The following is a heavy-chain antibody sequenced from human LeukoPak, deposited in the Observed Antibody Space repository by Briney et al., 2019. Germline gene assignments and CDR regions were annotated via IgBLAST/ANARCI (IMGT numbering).Heavy chain of an antibody. Sequence: SVKVSCKASGGTFSSYAISWVRQAPGQGLEWMGRIIPILGIANYAQKFQGRVTITADKSTSTAYMELSRLRSDDTAVYYCARDLPPVHYYTLTYYFDYWGQGTLVTVSS. V-gene: IGHV1-69*04. J-gene: IGHJ4*02. CDR2: IIPILGIA. CDR1: GGTFSSYA. D-gene: IGHD3-22*01. CDR3: ARDLPPVHYYTLTYYFDY.